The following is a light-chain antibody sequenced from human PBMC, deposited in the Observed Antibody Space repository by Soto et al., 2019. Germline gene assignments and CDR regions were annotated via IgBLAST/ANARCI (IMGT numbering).Light chain of an antibody. V-gene: IGLV2-8*01. Sequence: QSVLTQPPSASGSPGQSVTISCTGTKNDIGVYDFVSWYQHHPGKAPRLIIYEVVQRPSGVTDRFSGSKSGNTASLTVSGLQAADEAGYFCKSYAGSNTYVFGSGTKLTVL. CDR2: EVV. J-gene: IGLJ1*01. CDR3: KSYAGSNTYV. CDR1: KNDIGVYDF.